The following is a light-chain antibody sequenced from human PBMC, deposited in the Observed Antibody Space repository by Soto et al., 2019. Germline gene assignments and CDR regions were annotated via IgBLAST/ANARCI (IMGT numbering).Light chain of an antibody. CDR1: SSDVGGYNY. J-gene: IGLJ1*01. CDR2: EVS. CDR3: SSYRRSSTLYV. Sequence: QSALTQPASVSGSPGQAITISCSGTSSDVGGYNYVSWYHQHPGKAPKLMIYEVSNRPSGVSNRFSGSKSGNTASLSISGVQGEDEADYYCSSYRRSSTLYVFGTGTKVTVL. V-gene: IGLV2-14*01.